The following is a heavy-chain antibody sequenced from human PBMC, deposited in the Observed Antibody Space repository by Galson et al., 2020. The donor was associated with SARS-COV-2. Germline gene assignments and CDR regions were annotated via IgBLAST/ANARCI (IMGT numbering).Heavy chain of an antibody. J-gene: IGHJ6*02. CDR1: GGSISSYY. CDR3: AREMTTVTTGRVYYYYGMDV. CDR2: IYYSGST. D-gene: IGHD4-17*01. Sequence: ETSETLSLTCTVSGGSISSYYWSWIRQPPGKGLEWLGYIYYSGSTNYNPSLKSRVTISVDTSKNQFSLKLSSVTAADTAVYYCAREMTTVTTGRVYYYYGMDVWGQGTTVTVSS. V-gene: IGHV4-59*01.